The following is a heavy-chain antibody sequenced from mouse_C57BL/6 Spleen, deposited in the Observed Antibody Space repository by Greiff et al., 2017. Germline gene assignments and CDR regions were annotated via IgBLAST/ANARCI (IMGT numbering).Heavy chain of an antibody. Sequence: QVQLQQPGAELVMPGASVKLSCKASGYTFTSYWMPWVKQRPGQGLEWIGEIDPSDSYTNYNQKFKGKSTVTVDKSSSTAYMQLSSLTSEDSAVYYCARFYYGSSFDYWGQGTTLTVSS. D-gene: IGHD1-1*01. J-gene: IGHJ2*01. CDR3: ARFYYGSSFDY. CDR2: IDPSDSYT. V-gene: IGHV1-69*01. CDR1: GYTFTSYW.